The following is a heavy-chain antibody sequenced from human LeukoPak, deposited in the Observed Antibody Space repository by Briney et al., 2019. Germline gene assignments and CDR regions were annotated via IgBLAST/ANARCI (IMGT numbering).Heavy chain of an antibody. CDR3: ARIQYFGVVTNFDP. CDR2: IYYSGST. J-gene: IGHJ5*02. D-gene: IGHD3-3*01. CDR1: GGSISSYY. V-gene: IGHV4-59*01. Sequence: SETLSLTCTVSGGSISSYYWSWIRQPPGKGLEWIGYIYYSGSTNYNPSLKSRVTISVDTSKNQFSLKLSSVTAADTAVYYCARIQYFGVVTNFDPWGQGTLVTVSS.